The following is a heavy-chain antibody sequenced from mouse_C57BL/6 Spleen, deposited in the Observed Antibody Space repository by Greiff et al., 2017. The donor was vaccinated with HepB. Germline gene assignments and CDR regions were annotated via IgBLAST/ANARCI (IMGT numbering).Heavy chain of an antibody. V-gene: IGHV5-17*01. Sequence: EVKLVESGGGLVKPGGSLKLSCAASGFTFSDYGMHWVRQAPEKGLEWVAYISSGSSTIYYADTVKGRFTISSDNAKNTLFLQMTSLRSEDTAMYYCARKEIGKGYAMDYWGQGTSVTVSS. CDR3: ARKEIGKGYAMDY. J-gene: IGHJ4*01. D-gene: IGHD4-1*01. CDR1: GFTFSDYG. CDR2: ISSGSSTI.